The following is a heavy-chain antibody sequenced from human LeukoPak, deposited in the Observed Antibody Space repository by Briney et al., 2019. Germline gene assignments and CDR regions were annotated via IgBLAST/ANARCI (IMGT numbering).Heavy chain of an antibody. D-gene: IGHD3-22*01. Sequence: GGSLRLSCAASGFTFSTYWMHWVRQVPGKGLVWVSRISSDGSSTTYADSVKGRFTISRDNAKNTLYLQMNSLRAEDTAVYYCARDQSSVFDYWGQGTLVTVSS. J-gene: IGHJ4*02. CDR1: GFTFSTYW. V-gene: IGHV3-74*01. CDR3: ARDQSSVFDY. CDR2: ISSDGSST.